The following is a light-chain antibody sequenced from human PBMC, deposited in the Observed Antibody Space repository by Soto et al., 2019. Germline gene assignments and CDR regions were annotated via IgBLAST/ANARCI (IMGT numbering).Light chain of an antibody. Sequence: MSKSPFSLSASVGDSVTITCRASQSISRSLNWYQQQPGKAPKLLIYTASNLQSGVPSRFSGSESGTAFTLTLSGLQPEDVSTYYCQQLNSFGEGTKVDIK. CDR1: QSISRS. CDR3: QQLNS. J-gene: IGKJ1*01. V-gene: IGKV1-39*01. CDR2: TAS.